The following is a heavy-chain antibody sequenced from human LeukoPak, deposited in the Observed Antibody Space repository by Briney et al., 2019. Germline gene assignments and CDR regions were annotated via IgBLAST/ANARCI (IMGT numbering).Heavy chain of an antibody. CDR3: AKRSPYYFDY. CDR2: ISGSGGST. J-gene: IGHJ4*02. CDR1: GFTFSNFA. V-gene: IGHV3-23*01. Sequence: GGSLRLSCAASGFTFSNFAVSWVRQAPGKGLEWVSAISGSGGSTYYADSVKGRFTISRDNSKDTLYLQINNLRAEDTAVYYCAKRSPYYFDYWGRGTLVTVSS.